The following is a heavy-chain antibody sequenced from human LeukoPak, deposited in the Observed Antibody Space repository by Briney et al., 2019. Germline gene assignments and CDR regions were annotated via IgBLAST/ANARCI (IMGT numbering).Heavy chain of an antibody. V-gene: IGHV4-30-2*01. D-gene: IGHD3-22*01. CDR1: GGSISSGGYY. CDR2: IYHSGST. Sequence: SQTLSLTCTVSGGSISSGGYYWSWIRQPPGKGLEWIGYIYHSGSTYYNPSLKSRVTISVDRSKNQFSLKLSSVTAADTAVYYCARAPSPYYYDSSAYYSDYWGQGTLVTVSS. J-gene: IGHJ4*02. CDR3: ARAPSPYYYDSSAYYSDY.